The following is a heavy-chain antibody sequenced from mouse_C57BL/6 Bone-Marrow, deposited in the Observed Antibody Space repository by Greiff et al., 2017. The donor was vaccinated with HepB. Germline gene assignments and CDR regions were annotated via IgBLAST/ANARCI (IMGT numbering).Heavy chain of an antibody. CDR2: IYPGSGNT. V-gene: IGHV1-76*01. CDR1: GYTFTDYY. CDR3: ALYYYGSSWFAY. D-gene: IGHD1-1*01. Sequence: QVQLKESGAELVRPGASVKLSCKASGYTFTDYYINWVKQRPGQGLEWIARIYPGSGNTYYNEKFKGKATLTAEKSSSTAYMQLSSLTSEDSAVYFCALYYYGSSWFAYWGQGTLVTVSA. J-gene: IGHJ3*01.